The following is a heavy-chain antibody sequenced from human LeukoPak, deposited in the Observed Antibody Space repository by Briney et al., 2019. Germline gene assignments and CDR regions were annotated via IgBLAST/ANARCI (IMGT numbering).Heavy chain of an antibody. Sequence: HSGGSLRLSCAASGFTFSSYAMSWVRQAPGKGLEWVSAISGSGGSTYYADSVKGRFTISRDNSKNTLYLQMNSLRAEDTAVYYCAKVRKGVGAFDLWGQGTMVTVSS. D-gene: IGHD3-16*01. V-gene: IGHV3-23*01. CDR3: AKVRKGVGAFDL. J-gene: IGHJ3*01. CDR1: GFTFSSYA. CDR2: ISGSGGST.